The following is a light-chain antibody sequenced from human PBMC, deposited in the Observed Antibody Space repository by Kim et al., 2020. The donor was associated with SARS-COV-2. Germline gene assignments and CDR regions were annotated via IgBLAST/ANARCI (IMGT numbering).Light chain of an antibody. CDR1: SSDVGGYNY. CDR3: SSYTSSSTLV. CDR2: DVS. Sequence: QSALTQPASVSGSPGQSITISCTGTSSDVGGYNYVSWYQQHPGKVPKLMIYDVSKRPSGVSNRFSGSKSGNTASLTISGLQAEDEADYYCSSYTSSSTLVFGTGTKV. J-gene: IGLJ1*01. V-gene: IGLV2-14*01.